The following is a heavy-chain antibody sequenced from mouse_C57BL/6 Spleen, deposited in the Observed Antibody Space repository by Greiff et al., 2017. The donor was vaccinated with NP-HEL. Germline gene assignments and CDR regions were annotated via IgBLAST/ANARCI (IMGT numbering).Heavy chain of an antibody. CDR2: IYPGDGDT. J-gene: IGHJ2*01. CDR3: ARGEVLDY. Sequence: QVQLKESGPELVKPGASVKISCKASGYAFSSSWMNWVKQRPGKGLEWIGRIYPGDGDTNYNGKFKGKATLTADKSSSTAYMQLSSLTSEDSAVYFCARGEVLDYWGQGPTLTVSS. CDR1: GYAFSSSW. V-gene: IGHV1-82*01.